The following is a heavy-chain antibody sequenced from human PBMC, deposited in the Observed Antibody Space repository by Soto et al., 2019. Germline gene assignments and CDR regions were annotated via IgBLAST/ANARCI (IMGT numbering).Heavy chain of an antibody. Sequence: EAQLVESGGGLVQPGGSLRLSCAASGFTFSTYWMHWVRQAPGKGLVWVARIDGDGSRISYADSVKGRFTISRDNTKNTLNREMNGLRAEVTAIYYCVGRTGYACWGWVDYWGQGLRVTVS. CDR1: GFTFSTYW. D-gene: IGHD5-12*01. V-gene: IGHV3-74*01. CDR2: IDGDGSRI. J-gene: IGHJ4*02. CDR3: VGRTGYACWGWVDY.